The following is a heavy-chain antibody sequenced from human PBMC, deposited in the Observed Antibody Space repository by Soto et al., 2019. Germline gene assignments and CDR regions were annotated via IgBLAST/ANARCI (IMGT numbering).Heavy chain of an antibody. D-gene: IGHD2-15*01. CDR2: INSDGSST. J-gene: IGHJ4*02. CDR3: AKFDLVIVVVAAIIDY. V-gene: IGHV3-74*01. Sequence: GGSLRLSCAASGFTFSSYWMHWVRQAPGKGLVWVSRINSDGSSTSYADSVKGRFTISRDNAKNTLYLQMNSLRAEDTAVYYCAKFDLVIVVVAAIIDYWGQGTLVTVSS. CDR1: GFTFSSYW.